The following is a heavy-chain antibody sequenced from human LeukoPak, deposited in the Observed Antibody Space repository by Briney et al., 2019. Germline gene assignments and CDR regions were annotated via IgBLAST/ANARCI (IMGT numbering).Heavy chain of an antibody. CDR3: ARGRSITETTWIYY. CDR2: INSDGSST. D-gene: IGHD1-7*01. V-gene: IGHV3-74*01. J-gene: IGHJ4*02. Sequence: GGSLRLSCTASGFTFNSYSMSWVRQAPGKGLVWVSRINSDGSSTSYADSVKGRFTISRDNAKNTLYLQMNSLRAEDTAVYYCARGRSITETTWIYYWGQGTLVTVSS. CDR1: GFTFNSYS.